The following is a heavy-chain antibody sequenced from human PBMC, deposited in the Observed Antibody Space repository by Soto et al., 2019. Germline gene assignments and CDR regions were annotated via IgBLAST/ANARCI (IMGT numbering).Heavy chain of an antibody. Sequence: QVQLVQSGAEVKKPGASVKVSCKASGYTFTSYGISRVRQAPGQGLEWMGWISAYNGNTNYAQKLQGRVTMTTDTSTSTAYMELRSLRSDDTAVYYCAVGGVTMVRGVIAEFDYWGQGTLVTVSS. CDR2: ISAYNGNT. J-gene: IGHJ4*02. CDR3: AVGGVTMVRGVIAEFDY. CDR1: GYTFTSYG. D-gene: IGHD3-10*01. V-gene: IGHV1-18*04.